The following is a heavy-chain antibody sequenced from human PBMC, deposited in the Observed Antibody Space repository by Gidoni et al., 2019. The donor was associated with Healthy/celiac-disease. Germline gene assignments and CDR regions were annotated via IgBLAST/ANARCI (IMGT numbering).Heavy chain of an antibody. D-gene: IGHD5-18*01. Sequence: QAQLQQWGAGLLKPSETLSLTCDVFGRSFSGYYWSWFRQPPGKGLEWIGKINHSGSTNYNPALKSRVTISVDTSKSQCSLRLSSVTAADTAVYYCARARRLYSYGGYFDYWGQGTLVTVSS. CDR2: INHSGST. V-gene: IGHV4-34*01. J-gene: IGHJ4*02. CDR3: ARARRLYSYGGYFDY. CDR1: GRSFSGYY.